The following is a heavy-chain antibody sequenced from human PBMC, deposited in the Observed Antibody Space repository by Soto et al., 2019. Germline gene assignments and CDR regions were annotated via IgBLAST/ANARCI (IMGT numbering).Heavy chain of an antibody. Sequence: SVKVSCKASGGTFSSYAISWVRQAPGQGLEWMGGIIPIFGTANYAQKFQGRVTITADESTSTAYMELSSLRSEDTAVYYCARDRDYYDSSGYPRPYYFDYWGQGTLVTVS. CDR1: GGTFSSYA. CDR2: IIPIFGTA. CDR3: ARDRDYYDSSGYPRPYYFDY. J-gene: IGHJ4*02. V-gene: IGHV1-69*13. D-gene: IGHD3-22*01.